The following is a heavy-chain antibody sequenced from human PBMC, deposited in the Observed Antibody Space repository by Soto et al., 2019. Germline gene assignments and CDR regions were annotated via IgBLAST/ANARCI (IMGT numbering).Heavy chain of an antibody. J-gene: IGHJ3*02. CDR1: GFTFSSYG. Sequence: GGSLRLSCAASGFTFSSYGMHWVRQAPGKGPEWVAVIWYDGSNKYYADSVKGRFTISRDNSKNTLYLQMNSLRAEDTAVYYCASYSTAVTDAFDIWGQGTMVTVSS. CDR2: IWYDGSNK. V-gene: IGHV3-33*01. D-gene: IGHD6-19*01. CDR3: ASYSTAVTDAFDI.